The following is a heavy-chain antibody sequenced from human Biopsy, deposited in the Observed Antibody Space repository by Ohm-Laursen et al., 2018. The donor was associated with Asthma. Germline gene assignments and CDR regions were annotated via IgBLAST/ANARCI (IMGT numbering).Heavy chain of an antibody. CDR1: GFVFSQCG. CDR2: IWYDGSIK. Sequence: SLRLSCAASGFVFSQCGMHWVRQAPGKGLEWVAVIWYDGSIKYYADSVKGRFSISRDNSKNTLYLQMNSLRVEDTAVFYCARAKSRSFYSPADYWGQGTLVTVSS. D-gene: IGHD1-26*01. V-gene: IGHV3-33*08. J-gene: IGHJ4*02. CDR3: ARAKSRSFYSPADY.